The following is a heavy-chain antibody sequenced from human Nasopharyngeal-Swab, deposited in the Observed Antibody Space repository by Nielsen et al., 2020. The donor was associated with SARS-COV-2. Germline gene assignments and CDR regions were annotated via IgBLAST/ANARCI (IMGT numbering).Heavy chain of an antibody. CDR2: IDTDGSTT. CDR1: GFTVSLYW. J-gene: IGHJ5*02. Sequence: GESLKISCAASGFTVSLYWMHWVRQAPGKGLVWVSRIDTDGSTTDHADSVKGRFTISRDNAKNTLYLQMNNLRAEDTALYYCARDVAGADSAWGPGTLVTVSS. V-gene: IGHV3-74*01. CDR3: ARDVAGADSA. D-gene: IGHD2-21*01.